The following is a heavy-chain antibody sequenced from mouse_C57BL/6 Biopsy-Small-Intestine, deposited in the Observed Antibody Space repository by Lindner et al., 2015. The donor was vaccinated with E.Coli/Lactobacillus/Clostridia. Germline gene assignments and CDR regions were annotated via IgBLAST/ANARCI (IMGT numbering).Heavy chain of an antibody. Sequence: VQLQESGGGLVKPGGSLKLSCAATGFTFSDYGMHWVRQAPEKGLEWVAYISSGSSTIYYADTVKGRFTISRDNAKNTLFLQMTSLRSEDTAMYYCARGTGRGFDYWGQGTTLTVSS. CDR3: ARGTGRGFDY. CDR1: GFTFSDYG. V-gene: IGHV5-17*01. D-gene: IGHD4-1*01. CDR2: ISSGSSTI. J-gene: IGHJ2*01.